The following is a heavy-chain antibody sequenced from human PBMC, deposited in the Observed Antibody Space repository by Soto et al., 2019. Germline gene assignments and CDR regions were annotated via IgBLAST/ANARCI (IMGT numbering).Heavy chain of an antibody. CDR1: GYTFSKYD. V-gene: IGHV1-18*01. J-gene: IGHJ4*01. D-gene: IGHD3-3*01. CDR2: ISANSGRA. CDR3: VTQYFDFGTYFPEFDS. Sequence: ASVKVSCKTAGYTFSKYDISWVRQAPGQGLEWMGLISANSGRANYAQKLQGRVTMTTDTSTSTAYMELGSLRSDDTAVYYCVTQYFDFGTYFPEFDSGGQ.